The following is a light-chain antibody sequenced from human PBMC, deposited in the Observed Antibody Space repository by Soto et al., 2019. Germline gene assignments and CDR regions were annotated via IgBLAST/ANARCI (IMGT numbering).Light chain of an antibody. V-gene: IGKV3D-20*01. J-gene: IGKJ5*01. CDR3: QQYGSSPFA. CDR2: DAS. CDR1: QSVSSSY. Sequence: ESVLTQSPVILSLSPGERGTLSCGASQSVSSSYLAWYQQKPGLAPRLLIYDASSRDTGTPDRFSGSGSGTDFTLTISRLEPEDVAVYYCQQYGSSPFAFGQVTRLEIK.